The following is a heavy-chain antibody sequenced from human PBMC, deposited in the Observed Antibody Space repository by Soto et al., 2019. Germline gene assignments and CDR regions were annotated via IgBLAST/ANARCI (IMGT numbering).Heavy chain of an antibody. CDR3: ATSKIWFGELSPDYYGLDV. CDR2: LYYSGST. D-gene: IGHD3-10*01. J-gene: IGHJ6*02. V-gene: IGHV4-59*01. Sequence: PSETLSLTCTVSGGSISSSYWSWIRQPPGKGLEWIGYLYYSGSTNYNPSLKSRVTISVDTSRIQFSLKLTSVTAADTAVYYCATSKIWFGELSPDYYGLDVWGQGTTVTVSS. CDR1: GGSISSSY.